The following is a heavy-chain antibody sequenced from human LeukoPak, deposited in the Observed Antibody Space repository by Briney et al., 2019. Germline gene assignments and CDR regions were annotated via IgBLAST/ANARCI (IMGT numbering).Heavy chain of an antibody. V-gene: IGHV4-59*01. D-gene: IGHD1-26*01. CDR3: ARVGGTNYYYYGMDV. CDR2: IYYSGST. Sequence: SETLSLTCTVSGGSISNYYWSWIRQPPGKGLEWIGYIYYSGSTSYNPSLKSRVTISVDTSKNQFSLKLSSVTAADTAVYYCARVGGTNYYYYGMDVWGQGTTVTVSS. CDR1: GGSISNYY. J-gene: IGHJ6*02.